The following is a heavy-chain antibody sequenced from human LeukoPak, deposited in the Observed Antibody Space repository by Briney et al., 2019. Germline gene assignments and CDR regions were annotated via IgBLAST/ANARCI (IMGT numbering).Heavy chain of an antibody. CDR3: ASSSWYALDY. D-gene: IGHD6-13*01. CDR1: GFTFSSYE. CDR2: ISSSGSNM. Sequence: GGSLRLSCAASGFTFSSYEMNWVRQAQGKGLEWISYISSSGSNMYYADSVKGRFTISRDNAKNSLYLHMNSLRAEDTAIYYCASSSWYALDYWGQGSLVTVSS. V-gene: IGHV3-48*03. J-gene: IGHJ4*02.